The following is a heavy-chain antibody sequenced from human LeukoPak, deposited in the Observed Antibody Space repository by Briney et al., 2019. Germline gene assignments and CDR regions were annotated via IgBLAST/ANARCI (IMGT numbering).Heavy chain of an antibody. CDR2: VNHSGYT. J-gene: IGHJ4*02. CDR3: TRMTTGHDY. D-gene: IGHD4-17*01. V-gene: IGHV4-34*01. CDR1: GVSFDDYY. Sequence: PSETLSLTCAVSGVSFDDYYWSWVRQTPGKGLEWIGEVNHSGYTNDSPSLKSRVTLSIDTSRKQFSLNLRSVTVADAGIYYCTRMTTGHDYWGQGTLVTVSS.